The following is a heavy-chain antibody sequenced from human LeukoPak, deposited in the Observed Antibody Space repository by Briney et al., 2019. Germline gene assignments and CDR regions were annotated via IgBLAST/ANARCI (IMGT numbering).Heavy chain of an antibody. D-gene: IGHD5-24*01. CDR3: ATARDGNRKGFDS. Sequence: KPGGTLRLSCAASGFTFSSYTMNWVSQGPGKGLEWVSSISSSSSYIYHADSLKGRFTVSRDNAKNSLYLQMNGLRVEDTAVYYCATARDGNRKGFDSWGQGTLVTVSS. CDR1: GFTFSSYT. V-gene: IGHV3-21*01. CDR2: ISSSSSYI. J-gene: IGHJ4*02.